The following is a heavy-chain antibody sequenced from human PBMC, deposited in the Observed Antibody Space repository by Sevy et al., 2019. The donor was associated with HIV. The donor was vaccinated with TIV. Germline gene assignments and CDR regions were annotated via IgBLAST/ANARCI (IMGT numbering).Heavy chain of an antibody. D-gene: IGHD2-2*01. CDR3: ARDPTGAAAAMSWFDP. CDR1: GYTFTGYY. CDR2: INPNCGGT. Sequence: ASVKVSCKASGYTFTGYYIHWVRQAPGQGLEWMGWINPNCGGTNSAQKFQGRVTMTRDTSISTAYMELSRLRSDDTAVYYCARDPTGAAAAMSWFDPWVQGTLVTVSS. V-gene: IGHV1-2*02. J-gene: IGHJ5*02.